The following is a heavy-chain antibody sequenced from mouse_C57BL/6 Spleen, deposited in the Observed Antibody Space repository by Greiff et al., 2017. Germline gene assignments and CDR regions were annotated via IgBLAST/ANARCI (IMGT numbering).Heavy chain of an antibody. CDR3: ARENYYGSRWYFDV. J-gene: IGHJ1*03. CDR1: GYSITSGYD. CDR2: ISYSGST. Sequence: EVKLVESGPGMVKPSQSLSLTCTVTGYSITSGYDWHWIRHFPGNKLEWMGYISYSGSTNYNPSLKSRISITHDTSKNHFFLKLNSVTTEDTATYYCARENYYGSRWYFDVWGTGTTVTVAS. D-gene: IGHD1-1*01. V-gene: IGHV3-1*01.